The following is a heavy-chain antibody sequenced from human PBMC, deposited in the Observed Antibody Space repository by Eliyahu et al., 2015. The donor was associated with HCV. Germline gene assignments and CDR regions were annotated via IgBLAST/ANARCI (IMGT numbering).Heavy chain of an antibody. Sequence: EVLLVESGGGLVQPGGSLRLSCAASGFSFSDYWMXWVRQAPGKGLEWVASINQGGSEKQYVDSVKGRFTISRDNAENSLYLQVNSLRAEDTAVYYCARGYELKNTVFDYWGQGTLVAVSS. D-gene: IGHD4-17*01. CDR2: INQGGSEK. CDR1: GFSFSDYW. V-gene: IGHV3-7*05. CDR3: ARGYELKNTVFDY. J-gene: IGHJ4*02.